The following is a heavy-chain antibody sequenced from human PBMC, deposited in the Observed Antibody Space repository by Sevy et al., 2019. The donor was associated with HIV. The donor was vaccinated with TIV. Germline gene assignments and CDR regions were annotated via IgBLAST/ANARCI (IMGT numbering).Heavy chain of an antibody. CDR1: GFTFDDYG. J-gene: IGHJ6*02. D-gene: IGHD1-1*01. Sequence: GRSLRLSCAASGFTFDDYGMSWVRQAPGKGLEWVSGINWNGGSTGYADSVKGRFTISRDNAKNSLYLQMNSLRAEDTALYHCARSAGTHYGMDVWGQGTTVTVSS. CDR2: INWNGGST. CDR3: ARSAGTHYGMDV. V-gene: IGHV3-20*01.